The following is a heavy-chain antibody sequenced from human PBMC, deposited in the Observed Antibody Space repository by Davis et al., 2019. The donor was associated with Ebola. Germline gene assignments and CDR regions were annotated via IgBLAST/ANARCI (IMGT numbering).Heavy chain of an antibody. CDR1: GFTFRDHG. V-gene: IGHV3-23*01. CDR2: ISFTGGLT. Sequence: GGSLRLSCAASGFTFRDHGMTWVRQAPGKGLEWVSSISFTGGLTYYADFVKGRFTISRDNSRKTLFLQMDSLSGEDTAVYYCAKDHNLGPVAFDIWGQGAVVTVSS. CDR3: AKDHNLGPVAFDI. J-gene: IGHJ3*02.